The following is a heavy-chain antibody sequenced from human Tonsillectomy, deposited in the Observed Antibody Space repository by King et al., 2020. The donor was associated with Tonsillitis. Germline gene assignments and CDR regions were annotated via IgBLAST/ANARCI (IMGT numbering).Heavy chain of an antibody. V-gene: IGHV3-66*01. J-gene: IGHJ4*02. CDR2: FETGGVT. D-gene: IGHD4-23*01. Sequence: DVQLVESGGGLVQPGGSLRLSCAVSGFSVRNNYMSWVRQAPGKGLEWVSVFETGGVTHYADSVMGRFIISKDSSNNMVYLQMYSLRAEDTALYYCVTHDYGGDWGQGTLVTVSS. CDR3: VTHDYGGD. CDR1: GFSVRNNY.